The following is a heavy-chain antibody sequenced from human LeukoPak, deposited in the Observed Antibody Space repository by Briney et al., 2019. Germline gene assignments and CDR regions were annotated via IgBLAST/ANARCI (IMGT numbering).Heavy chain of an antibody. CDR1: GYTFTSYG. CDR3: ARGGSLAVAPHQYYFDY. V-gene: IGHV1-18*01. Sequence: ASVTVSCKASGYTFTSYGISWVRQAPGQGLEWMGWISAYSGDTNYAQKFQGRVTMTRDTSTSAVYMEVSSLRSEDTAVYYCARGGSLAVAPHQYYFDYWGQGTLVTVSS. D-gene: IGHD6-19*01. CDR2: ISAYSGDT. J-gene: IGHJ4*02.